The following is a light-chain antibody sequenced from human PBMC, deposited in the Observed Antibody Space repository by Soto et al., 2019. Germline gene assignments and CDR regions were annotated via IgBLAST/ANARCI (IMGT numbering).Light chain of an antibody. Sequence: QSVLTQPRSVSGSPGQSVTISCTGTSSDVGGHNYVSWYQQYPGKAPKLLLSSVSKRPSGVPDRFSGSQSGNTASLTISGLQAEDEADYYCCSYAGSYTYVFGTGTNVTVL. V-gene: IGLV2-11*01. J-gene: IGLJ1*01. CDR2: SVS. CDR3: CSYAGSYTYV. CDR1: SSDVGGHNY.